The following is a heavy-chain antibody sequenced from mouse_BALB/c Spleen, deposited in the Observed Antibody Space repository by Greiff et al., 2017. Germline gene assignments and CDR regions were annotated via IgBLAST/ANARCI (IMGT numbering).Heavy chain of an antibody. Sequence: EVKLVESGGGLVKPGGSLKLSCAASGFTFSSYAMSWVRQSPEKRLEWVAEISSGGSYTYYPDTVTGRFTISRDNAKNTLYLEMSSLRSEDTAMYYCASLYYGSSYDASMDYWGQGTSVTVSS. CDR2: ISSGGSYT. V-gene: IGHV5-9-4*01. CDR3: ASLYYGSSYDASMDY. D-gene: IGHD1-1*01. CDR1: GFTFSSYA. J-gene: IGHJ4*01.